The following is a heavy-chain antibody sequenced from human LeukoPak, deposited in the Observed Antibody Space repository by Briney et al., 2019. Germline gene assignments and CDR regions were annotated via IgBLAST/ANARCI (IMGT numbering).Heavy chain of an antibody. V-gene: IGHV4-31*03. D-gene: IGHD2-8*01. CDR1: GGSISSGGYY. Sequence: SQTLSLTCTVSGGSISSGGYYWSWLRQHPGKGLEWIGYIYYSGSTYYNPSLKSRVTISVDTSKNQFSLKLSSVTAADTAVYYCAREISRYCTNGVCYRGLFDYWGQGTLVTVSS. J-gene: IGHJ4*02. CDR2: IYYSGST. CDR3: AREISRYCTNGVCYRGLFDY.